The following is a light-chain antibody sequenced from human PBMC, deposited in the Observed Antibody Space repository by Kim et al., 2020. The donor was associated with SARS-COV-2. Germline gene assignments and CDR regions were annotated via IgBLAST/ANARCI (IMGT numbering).Light chain of an antibody. V-gene: IGKV1-5*03. CDR2: TAS. CDR3: LQHNTYPPT. CDR1: RSITNW. J-gene: IGKJ5*01. Sequence: DIQMTQSPSTLSASVGDRVTITCRASRSITNWLAWYQQIPGKSPTRLIYTASSLQSGVPSRFSGSGSGTDFTLTISSLQPDDFATYYCLQHNTYPPTFGEGTRLEIK.